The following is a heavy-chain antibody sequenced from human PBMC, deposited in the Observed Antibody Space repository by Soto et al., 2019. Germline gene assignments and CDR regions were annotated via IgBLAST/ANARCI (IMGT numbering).Heavy chain of an antibody. Sequence: GESLKISCKGSGYSFTSYWISWVRQMPGKGLEWVGGIDPSDSYTNYSPSFQGHVTISADKSISTAYLQWSSLKASDTAMYYCARHWFSACWSGYHYGMDDWGQGTTVTVSS. V-gene: IGHV5-10-1*01. CDR2: IDPSDSYT. J-gene: IGHJ6*02. CDR1: GYSFTSYW. D-gene: IGHD3-3*01. CDR3: ARHWFSACWSGYHYGMDD.